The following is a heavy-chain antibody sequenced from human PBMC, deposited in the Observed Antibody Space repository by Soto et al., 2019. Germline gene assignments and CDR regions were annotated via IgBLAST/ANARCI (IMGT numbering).Heavy chain of an antibody. CDR1: NGSISSAIYY. D-gene: IGHD3-10*01. Sequence: QLQLQESGPGLVKPSETLSLTCTVSNGSISSAIYYWGWIRQPPGKGLEWIGIIYHSGSTYYNPSLQGRVTISVDTSKNQFSLKLSSVTAADTAVYFCAGRSSLASVQVYFGEISNYNWFDPWGQGTLVTVSS. J-gene: IGHJ5*02. CDR2: IYHSGST. CDR3: AGRSSLASVQVYFGEISNYNWFDP. V-gene: IGHV4-39*01.